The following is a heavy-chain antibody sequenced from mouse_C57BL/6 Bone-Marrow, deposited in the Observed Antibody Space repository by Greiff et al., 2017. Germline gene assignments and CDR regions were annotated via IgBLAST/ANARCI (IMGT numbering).Heavy chain of an antibody. Sequence: QVQLQQSGAELARPGASVKLSCKASGYTFTSYGISWVKQRSGQGLEWIGEIYPRSGNTYYNEKFKGKATLTADKSSSTAYMELRSLTSEASAVYFCARELRWSYFDYWGQGTTLTVSS. CDR3: ARELRWSYFDY. CDR2: IYPRSGNT. V-gene: IGHV1-81*01. J-gene: IGHJ2*01. D-gene: IGHD2-3*01. CDR1: GYTFTSYG.